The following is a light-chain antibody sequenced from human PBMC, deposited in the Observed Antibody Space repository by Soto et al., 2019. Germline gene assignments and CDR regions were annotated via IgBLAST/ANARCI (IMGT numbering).Light chain of an antibody. V-gene: IGLV7-43*01. Sequence: QTVVTQEPSLTVSPGGTVTLTCGSSTGAVTSGYYPNWFQQKPGQAPRPLIYSTSIKYSWTPARFSGSLLGGKAALTLSRVQPEDEADYYCLLYYGGVHVFGTGTKLTVL. CDR3: LLYYGGVHV. CDR2: STS. J-gene: IGLJ1*01. CDR1: TGAVTSGYY.